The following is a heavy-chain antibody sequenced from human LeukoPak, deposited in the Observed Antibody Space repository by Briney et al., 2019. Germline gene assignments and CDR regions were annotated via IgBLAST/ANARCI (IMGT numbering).Heavy chain of an antibody. V-gene: IGHV1-8*01. Sequence: ASVKVSCKASGYTFTSYDINWVRQATGQGLEWMGWMKPNSGNTGYAQKFQGRVTMTRNTSISTAYMELSSLRSEDTAVYYCARRENYYYYYGMDVWGRGTTVTVSS. D-gene: IGHD5-24*01. CDR2: MKPNSGNT. J-gene: IGHJ6*02. CDR3: ARRENYYYYYGMDV. CDR1: GYTFTSYD.